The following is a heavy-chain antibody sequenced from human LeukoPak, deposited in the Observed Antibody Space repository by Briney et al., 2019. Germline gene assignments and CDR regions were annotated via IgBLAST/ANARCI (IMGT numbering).Heavy chain of an antibody. CDR3: ARGFCCGMVRGVKSAFDI. J-gene: IGHJ3*02. V-gene: IGHV3-21*01. CDR1: GFTFSNYA. Sequence: KTGGSLRLSCAASGFTFSNYAMSWVRQAPGKGLEWVSSISSSSSYIYYADSVKGRFTISRDNAKNSLYLQMNSLRADDTAVYYCARGFCCGMVRGVKSAFDIWGHGTMVTVSS. D-gene: IGHD3-10*01. CDR2: ISSSSSYI.